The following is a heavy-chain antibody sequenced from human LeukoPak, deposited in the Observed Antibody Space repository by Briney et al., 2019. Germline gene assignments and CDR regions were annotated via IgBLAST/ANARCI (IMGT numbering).Heavy chain of an antibody. D-gene: IGHD3-16*01. CDR1: GGSISSYY. CDR3: ARWGGDLDYYFDY. J-gene: IGHJ4*02. Sequence: SETLSLTCTVSGGSISSYYWSWIRQPPGKGLEWIGYIYYSGSTNYNPSLKSRVTISVDTSKNQFSLKLSSVTAADTAVYYCARWGGDLDYYFDYWGQGTLVTVSS. CDR2: IYYSGST. V-gene: IGHV4-59*08.